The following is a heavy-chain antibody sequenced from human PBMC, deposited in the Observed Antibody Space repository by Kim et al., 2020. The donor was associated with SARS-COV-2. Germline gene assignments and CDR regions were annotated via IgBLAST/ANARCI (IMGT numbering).Heavy chain of an antibody. CDR1: GGSFSGYY. CDR3: ARRHEGYFDY. V-gene: IGHV4-34*01. Sequence: SETLSLTCAVYGGSFSGYYWSWIRQPPGKGPEWIGEINHSGSTNYNPSLKSRVTISVDTSKNQFSLKLSSVTAADTAVYYCARRHEGYFDYWGQGTLVTV. J-gene: IGHJ4*02. CDR2: INHSGST.